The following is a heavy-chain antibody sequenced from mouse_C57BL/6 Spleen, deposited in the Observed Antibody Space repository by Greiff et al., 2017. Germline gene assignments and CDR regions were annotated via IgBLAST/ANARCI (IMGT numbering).Heavy chain of an antibody. D-gene: IGHD1-1*01. V-gene: IGHV1-53*01. J-gene: IGHJ2*01. CDR2: INPSNGGT. CDR1: GYTFTSYW. Sequence: QVQLQQPGTELVKPGASVKLSCKASGYTFTSYWMHWVKQRPGQGLEWIGNINPSNGGTNYNEKFKSKATLTVEKSSSTAYMQRSSLTSEDSAVYYCARGEYYGSSPVGYWGQGTTLTVYS. CDR3: ARGEYYGSSPVGY.